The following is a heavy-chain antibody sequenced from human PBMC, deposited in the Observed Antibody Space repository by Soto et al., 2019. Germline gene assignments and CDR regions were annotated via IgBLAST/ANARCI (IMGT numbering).Heavy chain of an antibody. Sequence: KGLEWMGWISAYNGNTNYAQKLQGRVTMTTDTSTSTAYMEVRSLRSDDTAVYYCARDLGYSSGWYYFDFWGQGTLVTVSS. V-gene: IGHV1-18*01. CDR3: ARDLGYSSGWYYFDF. J-gene: IGHJ4*02. D-gene: IGHD6-19*01. CDR2: ISAYNGNT.